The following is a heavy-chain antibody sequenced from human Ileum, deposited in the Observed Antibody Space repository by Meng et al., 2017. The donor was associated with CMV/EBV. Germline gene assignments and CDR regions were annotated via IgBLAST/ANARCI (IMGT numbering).Heavy chain of an antibody. CDR1: GFTFDDYA. CDR2: ITWDGGTT. Sequence: GESLKISCAASGFTFDDYAMHWVRQVPGKGLEGVSLITWDGGTTYYADSVKGRFTISRDNSKNSLYLQLNSLRAEDTAFYYCAKDASSRAVTYFDYWGQGTLVTVSS. V-gene: IGHV3-43D*03. D-gene: IGHD2-2*01. J-gene: IGHJ4*02. CDR3: AKDASSRAVTYFDY.